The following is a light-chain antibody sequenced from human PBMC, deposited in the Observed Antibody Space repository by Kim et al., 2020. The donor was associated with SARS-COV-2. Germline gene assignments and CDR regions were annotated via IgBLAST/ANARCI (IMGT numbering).Light chain of an antibody. J-gene: IGLJ1*01. Sequence: GQSVTISCAGTSSDVGAYEYVSWYQQSPGKAPKLMIYDVTNRPSGVSDRFSGSKSGNTASLSISGLQAEDEADYYCSSYSSSSRHVFGTGTKVTVL. CDR2: DVT. CDR1: SSDVGAYEY. V-gene: IGLV2-14*03. CDR3: SSYSSSSRHV.